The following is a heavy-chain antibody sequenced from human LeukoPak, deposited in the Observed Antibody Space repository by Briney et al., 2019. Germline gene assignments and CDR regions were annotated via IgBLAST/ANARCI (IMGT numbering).Heavy chain of an antibody. D-gene: IGHD3-10*01. CDR2: INSDGSST. Sequence: GGALRLSCAPSGFTFSSYWMHWVRQAPGKGLVWVSRINSDGSSTSYADSVKGRFTISRDNAKNTLYLQMNSLRAEYTAVYYCASREVRGVSGPVDAFDIWGQGTMVTVSS. J-gene: IGHJ3*02. CDR1: GFTFSSYW. V-gene: IGHV3-74*01. CDR3: ASREVRGVSGPVDAFDI.